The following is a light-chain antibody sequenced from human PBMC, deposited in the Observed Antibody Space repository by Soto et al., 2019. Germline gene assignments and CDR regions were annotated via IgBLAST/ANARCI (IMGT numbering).Light chain of an antibody. V-gene: IGKV1-39*01. CDR2: DAS. J-gene: IGKJ4*01. CDR1: QIINTY. CDR3: QQSYSIPVT. Sequence: DIQMTQSPSFLSASVGDRVTIPCRASQIINTYLNWYQWKPGKAPKLLITDASTLRSGIPSRFSGSGSGTDFTLTISSLQPEDLAIDYCQQSYSIPVTFGGGTKVEIK.